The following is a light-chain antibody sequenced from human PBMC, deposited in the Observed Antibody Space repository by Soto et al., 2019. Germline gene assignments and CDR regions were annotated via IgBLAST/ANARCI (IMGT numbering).Light chain of an antibody. CDR2: EVS. V-gene: IGLV2-14*02. J-gene: IGLJ2*01. CDR3: SSYTSSSTHVI. CDR1: SSDVGSYNL. Sequence: QSALTQPASVSGSPGQSITISCTETSSDVGSYNLVSWYQQHPGKAPKVILYEVSKAPSGISSRFSASKSGNTASLTISGLQAEDEADYYCSSYTSSSTHVIFGGGTKVTVL.